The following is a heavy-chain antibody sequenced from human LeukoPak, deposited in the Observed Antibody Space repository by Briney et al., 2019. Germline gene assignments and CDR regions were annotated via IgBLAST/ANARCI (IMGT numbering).Heavy chain of an antibody. D-gene: IGHD6-19*01. CDR3: ARGEGTLAGRRWPYYFYYYMDV. Sequence: SETLSLTCVVYGGSFSDYYWSWVRQPPGKGLEWIGDINHSGTTKYNPPLKSRVTISIHTSNNQFSLNLNSVTAADTAVYFCARGEGTLAGRRWPYYFYYYMDVWGKGTTVTVSS. CDR2: INHSGTT. V-gene: IGHV4-34*01. CDR1: GGSFSDYY. J-gene: IGHJ6*03.